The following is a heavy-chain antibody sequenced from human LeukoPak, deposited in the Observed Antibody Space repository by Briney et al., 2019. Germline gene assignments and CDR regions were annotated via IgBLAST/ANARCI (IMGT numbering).Heavy chain of an antibody. CDR1: GKSISGFY. CDR2: INRSGST. J-gene: IGHJ5*02. D-gene: IGHD2-2*01. Sequence: PSETLSLTCAVYGKSISGFYWKWIRQPPGKGPEWIGEINRSGSTSYNPSLKSRVTISVDTSKKQFSLKLSSVTAADTAVYYCARGNNAYQGSWGQGTLVTVSS. CDR3: ARGNNAYQGS. V-gene: IGHV4-34*01.